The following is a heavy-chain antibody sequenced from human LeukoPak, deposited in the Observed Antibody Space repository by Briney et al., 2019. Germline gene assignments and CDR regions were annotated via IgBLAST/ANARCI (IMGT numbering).Heavy chain of an antibody. J-gene: IGHJ4*02. CDR3: ARGAHRAAYQLLWEGYFDY. CDR2: INPNSGGT. Sequence: ASVKVSCKASGYTFTGYYMHWVRQAPGQGLEWMGWINPNSGGTNYAQKFQGRVTMTRDTSISTAYMELSRLRSDDTAAYYCARGAHRAAYQLLWEGYFDYWGQGTLVTVSS. V-gene: IGHV1-2*02. CDR1: GYTFTGYY. D-gene: IGHD2-2*01.